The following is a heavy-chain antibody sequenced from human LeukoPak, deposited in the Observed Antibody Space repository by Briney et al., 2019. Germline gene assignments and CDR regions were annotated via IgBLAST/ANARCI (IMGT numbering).Heavy chain of an antibody. Sequence: GSLRLSCAASGFTFSDYFMSWIRQAPGKGLEWVSYISNRGTTIYYADSVKGRFTVSRDNAKNSLYLHMNSLRAEDTAVYYCAKDLDWSYGPDTYFDYWGQGTLVTVSS. D-gene: IGHD1-7*01. CDR3: AKDLDWSYGPDTYFDY. CDR1: GFTFSDYF. CDR2: ISNRGTTI. V-gene: IGHV3-11*01. J-gene: IGHJ4*02.